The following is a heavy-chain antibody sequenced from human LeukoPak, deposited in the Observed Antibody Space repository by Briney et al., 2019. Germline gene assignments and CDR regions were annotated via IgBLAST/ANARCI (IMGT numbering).Heavy chain of an antibody. V-gene: IGHV3-53*01. CDR1: GFTVSSNY. Sequence: GGSLGLSCAASGFTVSSNYMSWVRQAPGKGLEWVSVIYSGGSTYYADSVKGRFTISRDNSKNTLYLQMNSLRAEDTAVYYCARGGYQVATISGHRSPLNWFDPWGQGTLVTVSS. CDR3: ARGGYQVATISGHRSPLNWFDP. J-gene: IGHJ5*02. CDR2: IYSGGST. D-gene: IGHD5-12*01.